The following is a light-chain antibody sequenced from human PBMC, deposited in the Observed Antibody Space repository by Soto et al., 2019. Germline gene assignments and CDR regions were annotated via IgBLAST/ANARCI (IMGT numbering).Light chain of an antibody. CDR2: DVY. CDR3: SSYTSSNSLV. CDR1: SNDFGRFDY. J-gene: IGLJ1*01. Sequence: QSALTQPASVSGSPGQSITISCTGTSNDFGRFDYVSWYQQHPGKAPKFIIYDVYSRPSGVSNRFSGSKSGNTASLTISGLQPEDEADYFCSSYTSSNSLVFGPGTKVTVL. V-gene: IGLV2-14*03.